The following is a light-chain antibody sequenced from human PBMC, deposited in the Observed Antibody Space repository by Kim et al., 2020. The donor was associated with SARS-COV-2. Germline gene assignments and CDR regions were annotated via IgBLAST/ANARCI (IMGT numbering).Light chain of an antibody. J-gene: IGLJ2*01. Sequence: GTISCSRSGSNIEGTAVNWYRRVPGTAPKLLISANNQRASGVPDRFSGSKSGTSASLAISGLQSEDEAEYYCAAWDGSLKGVLFGGGTQLTVL. V-gene: IGLV1-44*01. CDR1: GSNIEGTA. CDR2: ANN. CDR3: AAWDGSLKGVL.